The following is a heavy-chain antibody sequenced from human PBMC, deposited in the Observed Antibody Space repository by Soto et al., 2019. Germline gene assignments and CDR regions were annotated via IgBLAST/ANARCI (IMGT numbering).Heavy chain of an antibody. D-gene: IGHD3-16*01. V-gene: IGHV1-8*01. CDR1: GYTFTSYE. CDR3: ARGRITFGGVFTYSSSYYYMDV. J-gene: IGHJ6*03. CDR2: MNPNSGNT. Sequence: ASVKVSCKASGYTFTSYEINWVRQATGQGLEWMGWMNPNSGNTGYAQKFQGRVTMTRNTSISTAYMELSSLRSEDTAVYYCARGRITFGGVFTYSSSYYYMDVWGKGTTVTVSS.